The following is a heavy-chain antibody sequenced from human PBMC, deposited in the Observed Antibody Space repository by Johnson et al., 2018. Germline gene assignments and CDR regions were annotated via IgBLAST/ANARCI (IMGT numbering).Heavy chain of an antibody. V-gene: IGHV1-69*01. J-gene: IGHJ6*03. CDR1: GGTFSSYA. D-gene: IGHD6-19*01. CDR2: IIPIFGTA. Sequence: QVQLVESGAEVKKPGSSVKVSCKDSGGTFSSYAISWVRQAPGQGLEWMGGIIPIFGTANYAQKFQGRVTITAEESTGTAYMERSSLGAEDTAVYYCEKDQEAVAAGGVSYYYYFDRDVWGKGTTGTVSS. CDR3: EKDQEAVAAGGVSYYYYFDRDV.